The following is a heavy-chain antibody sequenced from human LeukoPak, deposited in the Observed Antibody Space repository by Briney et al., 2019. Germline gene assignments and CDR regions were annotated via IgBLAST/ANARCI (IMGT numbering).Heavy chain of an antibody. Sequence: QSGGSLRLSCAASGFTFSSYSMNWVRQAPGKGLEWVSYISSSSTIYYADSVKGRFTISRDNAKNSLYLQMNSLRAEDTAVYYCASELRYFDWLLFGGRGNWGQGTLVTVSS. J-gene: IGHJ4*02. V-gene: IGHV3-48*01. CDR3: ASELRYFDWLLFGGRGN. CDR2: ISSSSTI. D-gene: IGHD3-9*01. CDR1: GFTFSSYS.